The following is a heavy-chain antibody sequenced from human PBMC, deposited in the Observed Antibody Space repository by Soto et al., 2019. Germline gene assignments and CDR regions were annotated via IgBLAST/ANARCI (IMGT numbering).Heavy chain of an antibody. V-gene: IGHV3-74*03. CDR2: INNDGSRT. CDR1: GFTFSSYL. CDR3: ARDAWGVHH. J-gene: IGHJ5*02. Sequence: GGSLRLSCAASGFTFSSYLMHWVRQAPGKGLVLVPHINNDGSRTTYADSVKGRFTISRENGKNTLYLQMNSLRAEDTAVYYCARDAWGVHHWGQGTLVPVSS. D-gene: IGHD2-8*01.